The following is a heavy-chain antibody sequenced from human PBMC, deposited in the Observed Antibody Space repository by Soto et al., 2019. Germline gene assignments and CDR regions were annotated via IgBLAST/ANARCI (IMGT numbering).Heavy chain of an antibody. D-gene: IGHD3-10*01. CDR1: GGSISSGDYY. Sequence: SETLSLTCTVSGGSISSGDYYWTWIRQHPGKGLEWIGYTYYSGSTYYNPSLKSRVTISVDTSKNQFSLKLSSVTAADTAVYYCARGEASMVRGVSNWFDPWGQGTLVTVSS. CDR3: ARGEASMVRGVSNWFDP. V-gene: IGHV4-31*03. J-gene: IGHJ5*02. CDR2: TYYSGST.